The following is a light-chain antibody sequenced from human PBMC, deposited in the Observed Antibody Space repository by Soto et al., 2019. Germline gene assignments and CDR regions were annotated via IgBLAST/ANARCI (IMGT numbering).Light chain of an antibody. V-gene: IGLV2-11*01. J-gene: IGLJ1*01. Sequence: QSALTQPHSVSGSPGQSVTISCTGTSSDVGGYSYVSWYQQHPGKAPELIIYDVTERPSGVPARFSGSKSGNTASLTISGLQAEDEADYYCCSYTGSYSYVFGIGTKLTVL. CDR3: CSYTGSYSYV. CDR1: SSDVGGYSY. CDR2: DVT.